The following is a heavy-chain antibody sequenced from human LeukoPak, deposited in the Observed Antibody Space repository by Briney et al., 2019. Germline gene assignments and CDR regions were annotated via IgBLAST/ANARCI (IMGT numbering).Heavy chain of an antibody. CDR2: IYYSGST. CDR1: GGSISSYY. D-gene: IGHD3-9*01. V-gene: IGHV4-59*01. Sequence: SETLSLTCTVSGGSISSYYWSWIRQPPGKGLEWIGYIYYSGSTNYNPSLKSRVTISVDTSKNQFSLKLSSVTAADTAVYYCAREDILAGYFDYWGQGTLVTVSS. CDR3: AREDILAGYFDY. J-gene: IGHJ4*02.